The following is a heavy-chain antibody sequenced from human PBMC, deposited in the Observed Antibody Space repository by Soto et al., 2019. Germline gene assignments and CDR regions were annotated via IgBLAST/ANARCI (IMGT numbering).Heavy chain of an antibody. Sequence: GGSLRLSCAASGFTFSSYSMNWVRQAPGKGLEWVSYISSSSSNIYYADSVKGRFTISRDNAKNSLYLQMNSLRAEDKAVYYCARGGVWGTDAFDIWGQGTMVTVSS. CDR2: ISSSSSNI. D-gene: IGHD3-16*01. V-gene: IGHV3-48*04. CDR3: ARGGVWGTDAFDI. CDR1: GFTFSSYS. J-gene: IGHJ3*02.